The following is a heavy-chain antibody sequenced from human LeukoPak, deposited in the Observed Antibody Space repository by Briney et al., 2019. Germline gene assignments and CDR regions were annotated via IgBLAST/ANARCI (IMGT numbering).Heavy chain of an antibody. V-gene: IGHV1-2*02. CDR2: INPNSGGT. Sequence: WASVNVSCKASGYTFTGYYMHWVRQAPGQGLEWMGWINPNSGGTKYAQKFQGRVTMTRDTSITTAYMELTSLEFDDTAVYYCARTRLTGDPYEAFDIWGQGTMVTVSS. J-gene: IGHJ3*02. CDR3: ARTRLTGDPYEAFDI. D-gene: IGHD7-27*01. CDR1: GYTFTGYY.